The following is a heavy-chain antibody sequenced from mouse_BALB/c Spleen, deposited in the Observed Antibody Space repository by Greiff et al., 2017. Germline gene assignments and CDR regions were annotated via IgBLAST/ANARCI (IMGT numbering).Heavy chain of an antibody. CDR3: ARWVYYGNYAWFAY. CDR1: GYTFTSYW. J-gene: IGHJ3*01. V-gene: IGHV1-7*01. D-gene: IGHD2-1*01. CDR2: INPSTGYT. Sequence: VQLQQSGAELAKPGASVKMSCKASGYTFTSYWMHWVKQRPGQGLEWIGYINPSTGYTEYNQKFKDKATLTADKSSSTAYMQLSSLTSEDSAVYYCARWVYYGNYAWFAYGGQGTLVTVSA.